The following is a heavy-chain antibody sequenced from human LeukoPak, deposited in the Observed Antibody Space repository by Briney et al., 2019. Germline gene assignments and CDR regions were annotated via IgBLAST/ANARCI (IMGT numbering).Heavy chain of an antibody. Sequence: ASVTVSCKASGYTFTSYYMHWVRQAPGQGLEWMGIINPSGGSTSYAQKFQGRVTMTRDTSTSTVYMELSSLRSEDTAVYYCARAGYSSSWYGNRFDYWGQGTLVTVSS. CDR1: GYTFTSYY. J-gene: IGHJ4*02. CDR2: INPSGGST. D-gene: IGHD6-13*01. V-gene: IGHV1-46*01. CDR3: ARAGYSSSWYGNRFDY.